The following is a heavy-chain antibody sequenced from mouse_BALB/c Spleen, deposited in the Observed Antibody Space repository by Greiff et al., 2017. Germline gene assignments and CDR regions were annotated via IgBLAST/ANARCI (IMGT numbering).Heavy chain of an antibody. CDR2: ISYSGST. V-gene: IGHV3-2*02. J-gene: IGHJ4*01. CDR1: GYSITSDYA. Sequence: EVQLVESGPGLVKPSQSLSLTCTVTGYSITSDYAWNWIRQFPGYKLEWMGYISYSGSTSYNPSLKSRISITRDTSKNQFFLQLNSVTTEDTATYYCARFLYAMDYWGQGTSVTVSS. CDR3: ARFLYAMDY.